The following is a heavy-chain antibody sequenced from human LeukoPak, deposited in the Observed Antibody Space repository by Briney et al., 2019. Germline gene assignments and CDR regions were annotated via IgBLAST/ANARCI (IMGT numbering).Heavy chain of an antibody. D-gene: IGHD3-22*01. CDR2: IYYSGST. CDR3: ARHSSGYYYYYYGMDV. CDR1: GGSISSYY. V-gene: IGHV4-59*08. Sequence: SETLSLTCTVSGGSISSYYWSWIRQPPRKGLEWIGYIYYSGSTNYNPSLKSRVTISVDTSKNQFSLKLSSVTAADTAVYFCARHSSGYYYYYYGMDVWGKGTTVTVSS. J-gene: IGHJ6*04.